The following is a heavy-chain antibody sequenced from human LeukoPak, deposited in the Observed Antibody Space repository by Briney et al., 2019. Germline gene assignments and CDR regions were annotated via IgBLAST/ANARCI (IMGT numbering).Heavy chain of an antibody. CDR1: RFTFSSYT. D-gene: IGHD3-16*01. CDR3: ARAGSDYVWGSYPPEFDP. V-gene: IGHV3-21*01. Sequence: GGSLRLSCSASRFTFSSYTMNWVRQAPGKGLEWVSSIDPSSTYIYYADSVKGRFTISRDNAQNSLYLQMNSLRAEDTAVYYCARAGSDYVWGSYPPEFDPWGQGTLVTVSS. CDR2: IDPSSTYI. J-gene: IGHJ5*02.